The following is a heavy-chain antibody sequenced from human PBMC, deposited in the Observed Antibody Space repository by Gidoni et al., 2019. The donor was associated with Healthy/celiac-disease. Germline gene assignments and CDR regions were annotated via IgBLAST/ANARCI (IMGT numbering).Heavy chain of an antibody. V-gene: IGHV3-21*01. D-gene: IGHD1-26*01. CDR3: ARSWERLPLYYYGMDV. Sequence: EVQLVESGRGLVKPGGSLRLSCAASGFTFRSYSMNWVRQDPGKGLEWVSSISSSSSYIFDADSVKGRFTSSRDNAKNSLYLQMNSLRAEDTAVYYCARSWERLPLYYYGMDVWGQGTTVTVSS. J-gene: IGHJ6*02. CDR1: GFTFRSYS. CDR2: ISSSSSYI.